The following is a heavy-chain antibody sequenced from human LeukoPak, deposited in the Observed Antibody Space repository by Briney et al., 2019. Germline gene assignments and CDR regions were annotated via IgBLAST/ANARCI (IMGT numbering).Heavy chain of an antibody. J-gene: IGHJ3*02. Sequence: SETLSLTCTVSGGSISNYYWSWIRQPAGKGLEWIGRIYTSGSTNYNPSLKSRVTMSVDTSKNQFSLKLSSVTAADTAVYYCARDTYYYGSGSPRAFDIWGQGTMVTVSS. V-gene: IGHV4-4*07. D-gene: IGHD3-10*01. CDR1: GGSISNYY. CDR3: ARDTYYYGSGSPRAFDI. CDR2: IYTSGST.